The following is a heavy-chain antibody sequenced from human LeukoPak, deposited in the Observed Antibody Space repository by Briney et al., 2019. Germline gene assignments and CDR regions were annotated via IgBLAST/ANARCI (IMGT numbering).Heavy chain of an antibody. CDR2: INPSGGST. V-gene: IGHV1-46*01. J-gene: IGHJ4*02. D-gene: IGHD4-23*01. CDR1: GYTLTSYY. Sequence: ASVKVSCKASGYTLTSYYMHWVRQAPGQGLEWMGIINPSGGSTSYAQKFQGRVTMTRDTSTSTVYMELSSLRSEDTAVYYCARAVARVDLFDYWGQGTLVTVSS. CDR3: ARAVARVDLFDY.